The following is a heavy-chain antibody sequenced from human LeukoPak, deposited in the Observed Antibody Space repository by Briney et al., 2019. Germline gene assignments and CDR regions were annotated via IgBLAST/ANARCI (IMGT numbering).Heavy chain of an antibody. Sequence: PSETLSLTCTVSGGSISSFYWSWIWQPPGKGLEWIGSIYYSRSTNHNPSLKSRLTISLDTSKNQFSLKLTSVTAADTAVYYCARGLPHRDGYNYSDYWGQGTLVTVSS. CDR3: ARGLPHRDGYNYSDY. CDR2: IYYSRST. D-gene: IGHD5-24*01. J-gene: IGHJ4*02. CDR1: GGSISSFY. V-gene: IGHV4-59*01.